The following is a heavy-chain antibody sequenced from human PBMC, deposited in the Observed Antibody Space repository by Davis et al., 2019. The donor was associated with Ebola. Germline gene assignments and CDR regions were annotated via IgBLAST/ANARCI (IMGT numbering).Heavy chain of an antibody. J-gene: IGHJ2*01. CDR3: TRHVSGDFWYFDL. Sequence: GGSLRLSCAASGFTFSSYAMSWVRQAPGKGLEWVSVIYRDERTYYADSVKGRFTISRDNSKNTLYLQMNSLRAEDTAVYYCTRHVSGDFWYFDLWGRGTLVTVSS. D-gene: IGHD4-17*01. V-gene: IGHV3-66*04. CDR1: GFTFSSYA. CDR2: IYRDERT.